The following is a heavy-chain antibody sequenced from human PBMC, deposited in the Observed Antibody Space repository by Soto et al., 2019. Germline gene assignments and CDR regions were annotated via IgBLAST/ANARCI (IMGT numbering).Heavy chain of an antibody. CDR2: IYTSGST. J-gene: IGHJ5*02. Sequence: PSETLSLPCTVSGGSISSYYWSWIRQPAGKGLEWIGRIYTSGSTNYNPSLKSRVTMSVDTSKNQFSLKLSSVTAADTAVYYCARGLTYCSSTSCYSNWFDPWGQGTLVTVSS. CDR1: GGSISSYY. D-gene: IGHD2-2*01. V-gene: IGHV4-4*07. CDR3: ARGLTYCSSTSCYSNWFDP.